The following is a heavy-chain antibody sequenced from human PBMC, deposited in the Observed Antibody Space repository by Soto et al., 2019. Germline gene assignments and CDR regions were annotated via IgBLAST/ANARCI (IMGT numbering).Heavy chain of an antibody. Sequence: SETLSLTCAVYGGSFIGYYWSWIRQPPGKGLEWIGEINHSGSTNYNPSLKSRVTISVDTSKNQFSLKLSSVTAADTAVYYCARGGYGSGLNWFDPWGQGTLVTVSS. V-gene: IGHV4-34*01. J-gene: IGHJ5*02. D-gene: IGHD3-10*01. CDR2: INHSGST. CDR1: GGSFIGYY. CDR3: ARGGYGSGLNWFDP.